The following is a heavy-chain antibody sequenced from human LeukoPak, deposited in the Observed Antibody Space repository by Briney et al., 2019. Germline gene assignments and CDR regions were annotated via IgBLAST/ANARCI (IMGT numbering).Heavy chain of an antibody. V-gene: IGHV4-34*01. J-gene: IGHJ4*02. CDR1: GGSFTGYY. Sequence: SETLSLTCAVYGGSFTGYYWSWVRQPPGKGLEWIGEINHSGSTNYNPSLKSRVTISVDTSKNQFSLKLTSVTAADTAVYYCARGSSSWYASPVFWGQGTLVTVSS. D-gene: IGHD6-13*01. CDR2: INHSGST. CDR3: ARGSSSWYASPVF.